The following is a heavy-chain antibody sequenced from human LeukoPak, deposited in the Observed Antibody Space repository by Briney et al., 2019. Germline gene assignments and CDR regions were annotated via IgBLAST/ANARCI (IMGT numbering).Heavy chain of an antibody. CDR1: GYTFTGYY. J-gene: IGHJ4*02. CDR3: ARVGNYDFWSGYHGYYFDY. D-gene: IGHD3-3*01. CDR2: INPNSGGT. Sequence: ASVKVSCKASGYTFTGYYMHWVRQAPGQGLEWMGRINPNSGGTNYAQMFQRRVTMTRDTSISTAYMELSRLRSDDTAVYYCARVGNYDFWSGYHGYYFDYWGQGTLVTVSS. V-gene: IGHV1-2*06.